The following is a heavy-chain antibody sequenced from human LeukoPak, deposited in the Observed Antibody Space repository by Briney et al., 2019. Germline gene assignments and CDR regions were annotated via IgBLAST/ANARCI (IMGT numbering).Heavy chain of an antibody. CDR1: VGSISSSSYY. CDR2: IYCSGST. J-gene: IGHJ4*02. CDR3: ARHARYSSGWYGA. D-gene: IGHD6-19*01. V-gene: IGHV4-39*01. Sequence: SETLSLTRTVSVGSISSSSYYWGWIRQPPGKGLEWIGSIYCSGSTYYNPSVKSRVTISVDTSKNQFSLKLSSVTAADTAVYYCARHARYSSGWYGAGGQGTLVTVSS.